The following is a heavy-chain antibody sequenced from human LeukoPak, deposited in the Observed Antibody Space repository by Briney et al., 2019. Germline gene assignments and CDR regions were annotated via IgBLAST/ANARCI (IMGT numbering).Heavy chain of an antibody. V-gene: IGHV4-34*01. CDR2: ISHSGST. CDR1: GGSSSGYY. J-gene: IGHJ4*02. D-gene: IGHD2-15*01. Sequence: SETLSLTCAVYGGSSSGYYWSWIRQPPGKGLEWIGEISHSGSTNYNPSLKSRVTISVDTSKNQFSLKLSSVTAADTAVYYCARGGSRIVVVVAARKPHYFDYWGQGTLVTVSS. CDR3: ARGGSRIVVVVAARKPHYFDY.